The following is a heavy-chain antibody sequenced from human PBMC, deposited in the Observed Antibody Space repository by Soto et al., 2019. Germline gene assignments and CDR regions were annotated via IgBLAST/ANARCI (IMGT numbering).Heavy chain of an antibody. CDR1: GGTFSSYA. D-gene: IGHD4-17*01. Sequence: QVQLVQSGAEVKKPGSSVKVSCKASGGTFSSYAISWVRQAPGQGLEWMGGIIPIFGTANYAQKFQGRVTLTADESTSTAYMELSNLRSEDTAVYYCARHLTTVTIRNYYYYGMDVWGQGTTVTVSS. CDR3: ARHLTTVTIRNYYYYGMDV. J-gene: IGHJ6*02. V-gene: IGHV1-69*01. CDR2: IIPIFGTA.